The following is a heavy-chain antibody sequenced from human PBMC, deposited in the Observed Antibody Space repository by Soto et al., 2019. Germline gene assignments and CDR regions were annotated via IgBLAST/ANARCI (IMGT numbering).Heavy chain of an antibody. CDR3: AREDINCGGDCFSL. CDR1: GFTFSSYE. D-gene: IGHD2-21*02. CDR2: ISANGNSI. V-gene: IGHV3-48*03. Sequence: GGSLRLSCAASGFTFSSYEMNWVRQAPGRGLEWISYISANGNSIYYADSVRGRFTVSRDSAKNSLYLQMNSLRAEDTAVYYCAREDINCGGDCFSLWGQGTLVTVSS. J-gene: IGHJ4*02.